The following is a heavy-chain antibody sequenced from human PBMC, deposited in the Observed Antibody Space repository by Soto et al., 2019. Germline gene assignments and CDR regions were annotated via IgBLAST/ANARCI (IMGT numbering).Heavy chain of an antibody. CDR2: ITGSGSGYST. CDR1: GFTFISYA. V-gene: IGHV3-23*01. D-gene: IGHD2-2*01. J-gene: IGHJ4*02. Sequence: PGGSLRLSCAASGFTFISYAISWVRLAPGKGLEWVSTITGSGSGYSTFYTDSVKGRFSISRDNSKNTLYLQMNSLRAEDTAVYYCAKMGYQLLGDYWGQGTLVTVSS. CDR3: AKMGYQLLGDY.